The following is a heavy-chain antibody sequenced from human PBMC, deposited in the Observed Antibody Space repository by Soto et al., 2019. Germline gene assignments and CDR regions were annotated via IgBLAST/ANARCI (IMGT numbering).Heavy chain of an antibody. CDR2: IYYSGST. CDR1: GGSISSSSYY. Sequence: SETLSLTCTVSGGSISSSSYYWGWIRQPPGKGLEWIGSIYYSGSTYYNPSLKSRVTISVDTSKNQFSLKLSSVTAADTAVYYCASLLGYCSGGSCYSDYWGQGTLVTVSS. D-gene: IGHD2-15*01. J-gene: IGHJ4*02. CDR3: ASLLGYCSGGSCYSDY. V-gene: IGHV4-39*01.